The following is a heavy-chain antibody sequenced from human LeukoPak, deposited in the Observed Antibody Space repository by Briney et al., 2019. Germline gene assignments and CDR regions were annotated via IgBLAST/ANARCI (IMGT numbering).Heavy chain of an antibody. V-gene: IGHV4-4*07. D-gene: IGHD1-26*01. Sequence: PSETLSLTCTVSGGSISSYYWSWIRQPAGEGLEWIGRIYSSGSTNYNPSLKSRVTMSVDTSRNRFSLELTSVTAADTGVYYCARMYSGTYGGIDYWGQGSLVTVSS. CDR3: ARMYSGTYGGIDY. J-gene: IGHJ4*02. CDR1: GGSISSYY. CDR2: IYSSGST.